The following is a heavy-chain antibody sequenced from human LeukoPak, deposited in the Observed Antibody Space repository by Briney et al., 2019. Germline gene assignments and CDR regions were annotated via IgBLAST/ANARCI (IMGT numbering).Heavy chain of an antibody. J-gene: IGHJ4*02. CDR1: GLTLGNYW. CDR3: ARSNQADDY. D-gene: IGHD1-14*01. CDR2: INLDGGDK. Sequence: GGSLRLSCAASGLTLGNYWMSWVRQAPGKGLEWVANINLDGGDKSYVGSVKGRFTISRDNAKNTLYLQMDSLRAEDMAIYYCARSNQADDYWGQGTLVTVSS. V-gene: IGHV3-7*01.